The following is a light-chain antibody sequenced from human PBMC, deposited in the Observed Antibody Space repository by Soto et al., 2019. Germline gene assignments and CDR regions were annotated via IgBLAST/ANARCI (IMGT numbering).Light chain of an antibody. CDR3: QSYDSSNQVV. CDR2: EDN. J-gene: IGLJ2*01. Sequence: NFMLTQPHSVSESPGKTVTISCTGSRGSIASNYVQWYQQRPGSAPTTVIYEDNQRPSGVPDRFSGSIDSSSNSASLTISGLKTEDEADYYCQSYDSSNQVVFGGGTKVTVL. CDR1: RGSIASNY. V-gene: IGLV6-57*02.